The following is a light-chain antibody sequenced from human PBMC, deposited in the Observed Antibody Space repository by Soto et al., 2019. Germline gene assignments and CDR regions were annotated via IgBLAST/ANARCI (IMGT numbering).Light chain of an antibody. V-gene: IGKV3-11*01. CDR3: QQRSDWPPIT. J-gene: IGKJ5*01. CDR2: DAS. CDR1: QSISSY. Sequence: DIVMTQSPATLSVSPGERATLSCRASQSISSYLAWYQQKPGQSPRLLIYDASNRATGIPARFSGSGSGTDFTLTISSLEPEDFAVYYCQQRSDWPPITFGQGTRLEI.